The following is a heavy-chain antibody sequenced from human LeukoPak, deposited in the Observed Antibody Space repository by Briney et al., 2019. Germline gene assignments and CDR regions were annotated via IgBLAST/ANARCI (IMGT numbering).Heavy chain of an antibody. J-gene: IGHJ3*02. V-gene: IGHV4-30-4*01. Sequence: SQTLSLTCTVSGGSISSGGYYWSWIRQPPGKGLEWIGYIYYSGSTYYNPSLKSRVTISVDTSKNQFSLKLSSVTAADTAVYYRARDAGSHHDAFDIWGQGTMVTVSS. CDR2: IYYSGST. D-gene: IGHD2-15*01. CDR3: ARDAGSHHDAFDI. CDR1: GGSISSGGYY.